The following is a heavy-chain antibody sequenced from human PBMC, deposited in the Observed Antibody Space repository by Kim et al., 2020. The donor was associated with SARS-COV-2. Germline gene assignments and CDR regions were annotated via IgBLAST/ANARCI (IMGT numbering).Heavy chain of an antibody. V-gene: IGHV1-8*01. Sequence: ASVKVSCKASGYTFTSYDINWVRQATGQGLEWMGWMNPNSGNTGYAQKFQGRVTMTRNTSISTAYMELSSLRSEDTAVYYCARGRLLLWFGEPKYFQLWGQGTLVTVSS. J-gene: IGHJ1*01. CDR1: GYTFTSYD. CDR2: MNPNSGNT. CDR3: ARGRLLLWFGEPKYFQL. D-gene: IGHD3-10*01.